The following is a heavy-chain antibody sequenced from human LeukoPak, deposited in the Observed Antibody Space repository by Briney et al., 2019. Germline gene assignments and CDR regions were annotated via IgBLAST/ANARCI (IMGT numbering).Heavy chain of an antibody. Sequence: GESLKISCKSSGYSITTHWIAWVRQMPGKGLEWMGIIYPGDSDTRYSPSFQGQVTISADRSVNTAYLQWSGLEASDTAIYYCARMAEGLPVSGAYDIWGQGTKVTVSS. D-gene: IGHD1-26*01. J-gene: IGHJ3*02. CDR3: ARMAEGLPVSGAYDI. V-gene: IGHV5-51*01. CDR1: GYSITTHW. CDR2: IYPGDSDT.